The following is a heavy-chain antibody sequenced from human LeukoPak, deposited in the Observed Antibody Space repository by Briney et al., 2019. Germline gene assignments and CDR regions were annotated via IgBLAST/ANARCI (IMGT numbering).Heavy chain of an antibody. Sequence: GGSLRLSCAASGFTVSSNYMSWVRQAPGKGLEWVSVIYSGGSTYYADSVKGRFTISRDNAKNSLYLEMNSLRAEDMALYHCARSGYTSGWHSNFYYGLDVWGQGTTVTVSS. CDR1: GFTVSSNY. CDR3: ARSGYTSGWHSNFYYGLDV. CDR2: IYSGGST. V-gene: IGHV3-53*01. J-gene: IGHJ6*02. D-gene: IGHD6-19*01.